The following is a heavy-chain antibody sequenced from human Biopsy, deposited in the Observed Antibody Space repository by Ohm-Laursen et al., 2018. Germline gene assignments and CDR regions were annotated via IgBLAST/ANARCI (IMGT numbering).Heavy chain of an antibody. CDR3: ARGMRYCTNAVCYKSGSGSYYRYYYGMDV. CDR1: GGSVSDSFHY. V-gene: IGHV4-34*01. Sequence: TLSLTCTVSGGSVSDSFHYWSWIRQPPGKGLEWIGEIKHSGSTNYNPSLKSRVTISVDTSKNQFSLKLSSVTAADTAVYYCARGMRYCTNAVCYKSGSGSYYRYYYGMDVWGQGTTVTVSS. D-gene: IGHD2-8*01. CDR2: IKHSGST. J-gene: IGHJ6*02.